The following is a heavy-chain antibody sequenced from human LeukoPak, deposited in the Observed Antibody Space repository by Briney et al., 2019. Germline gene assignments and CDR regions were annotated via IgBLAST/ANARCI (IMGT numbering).Heavy chain of an antibody. J-gene: IGHJ4*02. CDR3: ALRGYDSSGYLVDY. Sequence: GGSLRLSCAASGFTFSNYWMHWVRQAPGKGLVWVSRINSDGSSTSYADSVKGRFTISRDNAKNTLYLQMNSLRAEDTAVYYCALRGYDSSGYLVDYWGQGTLVTVSS. V-gene: IGHV3-74*01. D-gene: IGHD3-22*01. CDR2: INSDGSST. CDR1: GFTFSNYW.